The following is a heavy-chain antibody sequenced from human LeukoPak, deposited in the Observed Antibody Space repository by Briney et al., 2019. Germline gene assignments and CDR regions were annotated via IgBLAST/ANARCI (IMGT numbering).Heavy chain of an antibody. CDR3: ARGDSSGYPDY. CDR1: GGSISSSNW. D-gene: IGHD3-22*01. J-gene: IGHJ4*02. Sequence: SGTLSLTCTVSGGSISSSNWWSWVRQPPGKGLEWIGEIYHSGGTNYNPSVKSRFTISMDKSKNQFSLKLSSVTAADTAVYYCARGDSSGYPDYWGQGTLVIVSS. V-gene: IGHV4-4*02. CDR2: IYHSGGT.